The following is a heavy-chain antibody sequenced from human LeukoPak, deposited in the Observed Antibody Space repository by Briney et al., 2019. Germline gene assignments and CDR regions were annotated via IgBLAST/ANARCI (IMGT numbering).Heavy chain of an antibody. V-gene: IGHV3-21*04. J-gene: IGHJ3*02. CDR3: ALYCSGGSCYSMGGAFDI. Sequence: PEGSLRLSCAASGFTFSSYSMNWVRQAPGKGLEWVASISSSSSSIYYADSVKGRFTISRDNAKNSLYLQMNSLRAEDTAVYYCALYCSGGSCYSMGGAFDIWGQGTVVTVSS. D-gene: IGHD2-15*01. CDR1: GFTFSSYS. CDR2: ISSSSSSI.